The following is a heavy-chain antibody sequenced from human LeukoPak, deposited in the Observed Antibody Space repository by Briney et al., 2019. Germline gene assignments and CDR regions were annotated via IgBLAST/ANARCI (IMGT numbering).Heavy chain of an antibody. D-gene: IGHD5-24*01. CDR2: INPNSGGT. CDR1: VYTFTGYY. V-gene: IGHV1-2*02. Sequence: GASVKVSCKASVYTFTGYYMHWARQAPGQGLEWMGWINPNSGGTNYARKFQGRVTMTRDTSISTAYMELSRLRSDDTAVYYCARRYKYGASRDWGQGTLVTVSS. J-gene: IGHJ4*02. CDR3: ARRYKYGASRD.